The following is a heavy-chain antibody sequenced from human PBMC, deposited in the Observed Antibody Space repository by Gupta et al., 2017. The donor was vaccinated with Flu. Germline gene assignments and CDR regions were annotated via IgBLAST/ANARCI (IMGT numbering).Heavy chain of an antibody. D-gene: IGHD3-10*01. J-gene: IGHJ4*02. V-gene: IGHV3-7*01. Sequence: EVHLVESGGNLVQPGGSLRLCCAASGFSFSTYWMTWVRQAPGKGLEWVASMKQDGTEKYYADSVKGRFTTSRDNAKNSVYLQMNSLRAEDTAVYYCARDGEFDYWGQGTLVTVSS. CDR2: MKQDGTEK. CDR1: GFSFSTYW. CDR3: ARDGEFDY.